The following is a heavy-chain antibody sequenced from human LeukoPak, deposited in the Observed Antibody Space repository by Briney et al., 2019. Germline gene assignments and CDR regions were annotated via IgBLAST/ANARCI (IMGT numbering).Heavy chain of an antibody. J-gene: IGHJ6*03. CDR3: ARNTFAYYDSSVPYYYYMDV. Sequence: GGSLRLSCAASGFTFSSYWMHWVRQAPGKGLVWISRINTDGSSTSYADSVKGRFTISRDNTKNTLYLQMNSLRAEDTAVYYCARNTFAYYDSSVPYYYYMDVWGKGTTVTVSS. D-gene: IGHD3-22*01. CDR1: GFTFSSYW. V-gene: IGHV3-74*01. CDR2: INTDGSST.